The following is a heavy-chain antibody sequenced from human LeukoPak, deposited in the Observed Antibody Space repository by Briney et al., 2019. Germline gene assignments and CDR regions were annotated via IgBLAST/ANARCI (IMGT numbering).Heavy chain of an antibody. CDR2: IDPSDSYT. Sequence: GESLKISCKGSGYSFTSYWISWVRQMPGKGLEGVGRIDPSDSYTNYSPSFQGHVTISADKSISTAYLQWSSLKASDTAMYYCARSGYCSGGSCYPIDYWGQGTLVTVSS. CDR1: GYSFTSYW. J-gene: IGHJ4*02. V-gene: IGHV5-10-1*01. D-gene: IGHD2-15*01. CDR3: ARSGYCSGGSCYPIDY.